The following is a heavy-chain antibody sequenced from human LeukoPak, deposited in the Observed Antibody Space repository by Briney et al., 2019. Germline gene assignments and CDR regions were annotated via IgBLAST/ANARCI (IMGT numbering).Heavy chain of an antibody. D-gene: IGHD1-26*01. V-gene: IGHV3-48*03. J-gene: IGHJ6*03. Sequence: GQSLRLSCAASRFTFSSYEMKWVRQAPGKGLEWVSYISSSGSTIYYADSVKGRFTISRDNDKNSLYLQMNSLRAEDTAVYYCAREGSYYYYYMDVWGKGTTVTVSS. CDR3: AREGSYYYYYMDV. CDR2: ISSSGSTI. CDR1: RFTFSSYE.